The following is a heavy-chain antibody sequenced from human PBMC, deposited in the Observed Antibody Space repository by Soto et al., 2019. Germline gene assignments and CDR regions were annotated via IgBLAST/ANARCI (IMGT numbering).Heavy chain of an antibody. V-gene: IGHV4-61*01. CDR2: IYYIYYSENT. D-gene: IGHD3-16*01. CDR1: GDSVGSGSYC. CDR3: VRSMEGYGNRGLGV. Sequence: SETLSLTCAVSGDSVGSGSYCGKLIRQPPGEGLAWIGYIYYIYYSENTNSTPSLDSRVAMSVDTYKNQFSLKLSSVTAADTDVYFCVRSMEGYGNRGLGVWGQGTLVTVSS. J-gene: IGHJ4*03.